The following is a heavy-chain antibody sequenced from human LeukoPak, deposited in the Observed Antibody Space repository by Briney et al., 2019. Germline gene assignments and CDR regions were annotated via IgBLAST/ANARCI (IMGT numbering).Heavy chain of an antibody. D-gene: IGHD2-21*02. V-gene: IGHV3-15*01. Sequence: PGGSLRLSCVVSAWTFSNAWMTWVRQAPGEGLEWVGRIKRKTEGGTTDYAAPVKGRFIISRDDSKNTVYLQMNSLKTEDTAVYYCSADSVVTTDYAFDIWGQGTMVTVSS. CDR1: AWTFSNAW. CDR2: IKRKTEGGTT. J-gene: IGHJ3*02. CDR3: SADSVVTTDYAFDI.